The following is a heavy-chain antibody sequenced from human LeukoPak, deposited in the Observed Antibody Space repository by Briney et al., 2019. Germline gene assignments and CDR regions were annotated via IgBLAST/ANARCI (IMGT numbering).Heavy chain of an antibody. J-gene: IGHJ6*03. Sequence: SETLSLTCAVYGGSFSGYYWSWIRQPPGKGLEWIGEINHSGSTNYNPSLKSRATISVDTSKNQFSLKLSSVTAADTAVYYCAREDNWNDEYYYYMDVWGKGTTVTVSS. V-gene: IGHV4-34*01. D-gene: IGHD1-20*01. CDR1: GGSFSGYY. CDR2: INHSGST. CDR3: AREDNWNDEYYYYMDV.